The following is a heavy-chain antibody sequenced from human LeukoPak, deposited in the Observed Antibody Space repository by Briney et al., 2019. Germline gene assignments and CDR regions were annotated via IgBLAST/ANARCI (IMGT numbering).Heavy chain of an antibody. Sequence: GGSLRLSCAASGFTVSSNYMSWVRQAPGKGLEWVSVIYSGGSTYYADSVKGRFTISGDNSKNTLYLQMNSLRAEDTALYYCAKDRPYDYDSSGFMAFDIWGQGTMVTVS. CDR3: AKDRPYDYDSSGFMAFDI. D-gene: IGHD3-22*01. V-gene: IGHV3-53*01. CDR2: IYSGGST. CDR1: GFTVSSNY. J-gene: IGHJ3*02.